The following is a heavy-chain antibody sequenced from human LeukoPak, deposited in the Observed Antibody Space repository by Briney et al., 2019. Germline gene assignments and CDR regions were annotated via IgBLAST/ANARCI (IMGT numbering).Heavy chain of an antibody. D-gene: IGHD1-20*01. V-gene: IGHV1-18*01. J-gene: IGHJ4*02. Sequence: EASVKVSCKASGYTFTSYGISWVRQAPGQGLEWMGWISAYNGNTNYAQKLQGRVTMTTDTSTSTAYMELRSLRSEDTAVYYCASHLEYNWKGFDYWGQGTLVTVSS. CDR1: GYTFTSYG. CDR2: ISAYNGNT. CDR3: ASHLEYNWKGFDY.